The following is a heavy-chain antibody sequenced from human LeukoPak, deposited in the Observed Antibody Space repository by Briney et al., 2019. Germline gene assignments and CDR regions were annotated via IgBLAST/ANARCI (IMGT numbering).Heavy chain of an antibody. Sequence: APVKVSCKASGYTFTSYGISWVRQAPGQGLEWMGWISAYNGNTNYAQKLQGRVTMTTDTSTSTAYMELRSLRSDDTAVYYCARGRYYYDSSGYNFDYWGQGTLVTVSS. D-gene: IGHD3-22*01. CDR3: ARGRYYYDSSGYNFDY. V-gene: IGHV1-18*01. CDR1: GYTFTSYG. J-gene: IGHJ4*02. CDR2: ISAYNGNT.